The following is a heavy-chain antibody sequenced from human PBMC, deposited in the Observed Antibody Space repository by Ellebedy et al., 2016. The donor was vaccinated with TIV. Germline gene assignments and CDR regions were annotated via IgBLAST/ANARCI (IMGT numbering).Heavy chain of an antibody. D-gene: IGHD6-13*01. CDR3: ATARRDHYYYGMDV. CDR1: GGSISSSSHY. J-gene: IGHJ6*02. Sequence: MPSETLSLTCTVSGGSISSSSHYWGWIRQPPGKGLEWIGSIYYTGNTYYNPSLMSRVTISVDTSKNQFSLRLNSVTAADTAIYYCATARRDHYYYGMDVWGRGTTVTVSS. CDR2: IYYTGNT. V-gene: IGHV4-39*01.